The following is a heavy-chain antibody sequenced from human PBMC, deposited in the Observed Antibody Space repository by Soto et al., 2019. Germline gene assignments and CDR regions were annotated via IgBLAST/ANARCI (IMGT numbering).Heavy chain of an antibody. V-gene: IGHV3-23*01. J-gene: IGHJ4*02. Sequence: LRLSFAASGFTFRNYAMSWVRQAPGRAPEWVSSITYSSISTYYADSVQGRFTISRDNSKNTLFLQMNSLRAEDTAIYFCAKLYKNAWPIDYWGQGTQVTVSS. CDR2: ITYSSIST. D-gene: IGHD1-1*01. CDR1: GFTFRNYA. CDR3: AKLYKNAWPIDY.